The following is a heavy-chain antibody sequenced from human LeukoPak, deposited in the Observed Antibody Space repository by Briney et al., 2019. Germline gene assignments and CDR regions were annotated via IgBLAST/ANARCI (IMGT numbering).Heavy chain of an antibody. CDR2: INPSGGST. D-gene: IGHD1-26*01. CDR3: ARTNLLVGATNDFDY. J-gene: IGHJ4*02. CDR1: GYTFTSYY. V-gene: IGHV1-46*01. Sequence: ASVKVSCKASGYTFTSYYMHWVRQAPGQGLEWMGIINPSGGSTSYAQKFQGRVTMTRDMSTSTVYTELSSLRSEDTAVYYCARTNLLVGATNDFDYWGQGTLVTVSS.